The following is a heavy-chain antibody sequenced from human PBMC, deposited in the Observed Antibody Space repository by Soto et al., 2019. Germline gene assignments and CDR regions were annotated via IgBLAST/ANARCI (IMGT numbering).Heavy chain of an antibody. CDR1: GYTFSTYY. CDR2: INPSGGST. V-gene: IGHV1-46*01. Sequence: QVQLVQSGAEVKKPGASVKVSCKASGYTFSTYYMHWVRQAPGQGYGWMGIINPSGGSTTYAQKFQGRVTRTRDRSQTPGYMELSSLKSEDAAVDSCARYDYNGYSFGYWGQGTLVTVSS. CDR3: ARYDYNGYSFGY. D-gene: IGHD4-4*01. J-gene: IGHJ4*02.